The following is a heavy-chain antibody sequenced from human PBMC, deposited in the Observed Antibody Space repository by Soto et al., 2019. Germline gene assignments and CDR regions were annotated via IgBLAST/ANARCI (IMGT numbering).Heavy chain of an antibody. CDR1: GFPFRNFA. V-gene: IGHV3-23*05. CDR2: ISNSGSST. CDR3: ARADLLWDSFDL. Sequence: EVQLLESGGDLVQPGGSLKLSCAASGFPFRNFAMAWVRQAPGKGLEWVSIISNSGSSTYHGDSVKGRFTTSRDNSKSTLSLHMRGVRIDDTAVYFCARADLLWDSFDLWGQGTLVTVSS. D-gene: IGHD2-2*01. J-gene: IGHJ4*02.